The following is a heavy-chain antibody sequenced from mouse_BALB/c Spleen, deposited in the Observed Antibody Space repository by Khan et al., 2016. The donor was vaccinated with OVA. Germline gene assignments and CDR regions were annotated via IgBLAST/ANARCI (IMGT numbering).Heavy chain of an antibody. CDR2: IWNDGGT. V-gene: IGHV2-6-1*01. J-gene: IGHJ4*01. CDR1: GFSLTNYG. CDR3: ARQPYYHYNIMDY. Sequence: VKLQESGPGLVAPSQSLSITCTISGFSLTNYGVHWVSQPPGKGLEWLVVIWNDGGTTYNSSLKSRLTVSKDHSNSQVFLKMNSLHTDDAAMYFCARQPYYHYNIMDYWGQGTSVTVSS. D-gene: IGHD2-10*01.